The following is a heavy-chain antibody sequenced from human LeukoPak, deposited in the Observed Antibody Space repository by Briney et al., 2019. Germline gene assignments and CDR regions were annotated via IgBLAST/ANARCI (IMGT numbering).Heavy chain of an antibody. CDR2: ISAYNGNT. Sequence: GASVKVSCKASGYTFTSYGISWVRQAPGQGLEWMGWISAYNGNTNYAQKLQGRVTMTTDTSTSTAYMELRSLRSGDTAVYYCARDLGTAMVPYFDYWGQGTLVTVSS. CDR3: ARDLGTAMVPYFDY. V-gene: IGHV1-18*04. J-gene: IGHJ4*02. CDR1: GYTFTSYG. D-gene: IGHD5-18*01.